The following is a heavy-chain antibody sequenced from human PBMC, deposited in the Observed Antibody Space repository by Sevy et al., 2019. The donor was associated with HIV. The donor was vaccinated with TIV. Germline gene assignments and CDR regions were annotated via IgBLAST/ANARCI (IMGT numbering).Heavy chain of an antibody. CDR3: ARLSSSGYEY. V-gene: IGHV5-51*01. CDR1: GYSFTPYW. D-gene: IGHD3-22*01. Sequence: GESQKISCKASGYSFTPYWIGWVRQMPGKGLEWMGIVYPRDSDTRYSPSFQGHVTISADKSISTAYLQWGSLKASDTAMYYCARLSSSGYEYWGQGTLVTVSS. CDR2: VYPRDSDT. J-gene: IGHJ4*02.